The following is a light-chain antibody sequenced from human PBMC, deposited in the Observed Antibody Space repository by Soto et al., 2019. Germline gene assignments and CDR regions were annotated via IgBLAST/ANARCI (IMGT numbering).Light chain of an antibody. CDR1: QNLLHVDGYNY. V-gene: IGKV2-28*01. CDR2: LGS. Sequence: DIVMTQSPLFLPVTPGEPASISCRSSQNLLHVDGYNYLDWYLQKPGQSPQLLVYLGSYRASGVPDRFSGSGSGTDFTLRISRVEADDVGVYYCMQTVQTPITFGQGTRLEIK. J-gene: IGKJ5*01. CDR3: MQTVQTPIT.